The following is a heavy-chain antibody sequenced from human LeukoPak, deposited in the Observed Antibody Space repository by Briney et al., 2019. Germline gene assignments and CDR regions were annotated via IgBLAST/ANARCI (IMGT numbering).Heavy chain of an antibody. Sequence: GGSLRLSCATSGFTFNDHYLGWVRQAPGKGLESLAYISPSSHDIYYADSVKGRFTISRDNARTSLYLQMNSLGPDDTALYYCSTDPRLLTYWGHGSLVTVSS. V-gene: IGHV3-11*01. CDR3: STDPRLLTY. D-gene: IGHD2-8*01. CDR1: GFTFNDHY. J-gene: IGHJ4*01. CDR2: ISPSSHDI.